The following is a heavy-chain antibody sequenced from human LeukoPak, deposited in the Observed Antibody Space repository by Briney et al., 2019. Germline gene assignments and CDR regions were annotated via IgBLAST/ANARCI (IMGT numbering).Heavy chain of an antibody. J-gene: IGHJ6*03. CDR2: ISNGNSYI. CDR3: ARYCSSSRCLYYYHLDV. CDR1: RFTFSTYR. Sequence: PGGSLTLSCSASRFTFSTYRMQRLRQAQGKGLEGFSSISNGNSYIYYPDSVKGRFTISRDDDKHSLYLQMNSLRAEDPAVYYCARYCSSSRCLYYYHLDVWGKGTTVPVSS. V-gene: IGHV3-21*01. D-gene: IGHD2-2*01.